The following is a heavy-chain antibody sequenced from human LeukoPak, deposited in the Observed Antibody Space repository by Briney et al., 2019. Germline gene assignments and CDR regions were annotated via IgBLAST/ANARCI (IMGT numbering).Heavy chain of an antibody. V-gene: IGHV1-69*01. CDR3: ARDLVGYCSGGSCYVERIFDP. Sequence: GSSVKVSCKASGGTFSSYAISWVRQAPGQGLEWMGGIIPIFGTANYAQKFQGRVTITADESTSTAYMELSSLRSGDTAVYYCARDLVGYCSGGSCYVERIFDPWGQGTLVTVSS. CDR2: IIPIFGTA. CDR1: GGTFSSYA. D-gene: IGHD2-15*01. J-gene: IGHJ5*02.